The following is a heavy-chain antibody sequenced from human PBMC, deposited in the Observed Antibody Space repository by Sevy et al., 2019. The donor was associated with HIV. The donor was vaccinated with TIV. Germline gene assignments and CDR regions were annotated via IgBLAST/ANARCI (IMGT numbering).Heavy chain of an antibody. CDR1: GFSFSDYS. V-gene: IGHV3-48*01. CDR3: VRGTGPGSFLFDY. CDR2: ISGSSSTI. J-gene: IGHJ4*02. Sequence: GGSLRLSCAASGFSFSDYSLSWVRQTPEKGLEWLSLISGSSSTIHYAHSVKGRFTISRDNGKNSLCLQMNSLRVEDTAMYYCVRGTGPGSFLFDYWGQGTLVTVSS.